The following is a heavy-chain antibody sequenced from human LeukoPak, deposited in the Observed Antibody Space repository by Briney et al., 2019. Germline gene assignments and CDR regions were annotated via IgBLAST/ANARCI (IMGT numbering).Heavy chain of an antibody. Sequence: SETLSLTYAVSGGSISSSNWWSWVRQPPGKGLEWIGEIYHSGSTNYNPSLKSRVTISVDKSKNQFSLKLSSVTAADTAVYYCARDTTGAAAGDFDYWGQGTLVTVSS. CDR3: ARDTTGAAAGDFDY. D-gene: IGHD6-13*01. CDR1: GGSISSSNW. J-gene: IGHJ4*02. V-gene: IGHV4-4*02. CDR2: IYHSGST.